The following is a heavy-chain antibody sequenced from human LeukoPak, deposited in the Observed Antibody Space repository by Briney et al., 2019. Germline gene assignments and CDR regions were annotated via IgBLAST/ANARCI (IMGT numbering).Heavy chain of an antibody. J-gene: IGHJ4*02. CDR2: IDNDGAIT. CDR1: GFNFSNYL. Sequence: PGGSLRLSCAASGFNFSNYLMHWVRQAPGKGLVWVSRIDNDGAITNYADSVKGRFTISRDNAKNTLHLQMNSLRVEDTAVYYCTGDFAAGVWGQGTLVTVSS. CDR3: TGDFAAGV. D-gene: IGHD6-13*01. V-gene: IGHV3-74*01.